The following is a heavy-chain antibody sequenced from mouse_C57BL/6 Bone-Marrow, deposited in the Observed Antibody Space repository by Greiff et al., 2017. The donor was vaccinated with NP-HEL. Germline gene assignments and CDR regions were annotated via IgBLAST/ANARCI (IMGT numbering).Heavy chain of an antibody. Sequence: VQLQQSGAELVRPGASVKLSCKASGYTFTDYYINWVKQRPGQGLEWIARIYPGSGNTYYNEKFKGKATLTAEKSSSTAYMQLSSLTSEDSAVYFCARRWAPYAMDYWGQGTSVTVSS. CDR1: GYTFTDYY. CDR2: IYPGSGNT. D-gene: IGHD4-1*01. V-gene: IGHV1-76*01. J-gene: IGHJ4*01. CDR3: ARRWAPYAMDY.